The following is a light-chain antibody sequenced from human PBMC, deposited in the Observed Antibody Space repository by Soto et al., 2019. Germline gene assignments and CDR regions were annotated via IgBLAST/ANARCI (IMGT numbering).Light chain of an antibody. Sequence: QSVLTQPPAASGTPGQRLDISCSGSDSNIGSNTVNWYQQLPGTAPKLLIYGNMNRPSGVPDRFSGSKSGTSASLAITGLQAEDEADYYCHSYDSSLSAVVFGGGT. CDR1: DSNIGSNT. J-gene: IGLJ2*01. CDR2: GNM. V-gene: IGLV1-44*01. CDR3: HSYDSSLSAVV.